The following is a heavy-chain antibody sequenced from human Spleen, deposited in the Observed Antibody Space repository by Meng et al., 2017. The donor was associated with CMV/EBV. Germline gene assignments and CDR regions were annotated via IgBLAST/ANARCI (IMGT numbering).Heavy chain of an antibody. CDR2: IYYSGST. D-gene: IGHD5-18*01. Sequence: SETLSLTCTVSGGSISSSSYYWGWIRQPPGKGLEWIGSIYYSGSTYYNPSLKSRVTISVDTSKNQFSLKLSSVTAADTAVYYCARDRIQRPGDYYYSYGMDVWGQGTTVTVSS. V-gene: IGHV4-39*07. J-gene: IGHJ6*02. CDR1: GGSISSSSYY. CDR3: ARDRIQRPGDYYYSYGMDV.